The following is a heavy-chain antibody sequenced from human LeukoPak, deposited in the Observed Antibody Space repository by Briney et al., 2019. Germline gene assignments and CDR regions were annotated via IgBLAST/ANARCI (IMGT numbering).Heavy chain of an antibody. CDR2: IIPIFGTA. V-gene: IGHV1-69*05. Sequence: ASVKVSCKASGGTFSSYAISWVRQAPGPGLEWMGGIIPIFGTANYAQKFQGRVTITTDESTSTAYMELSSLRSEDTAVYYCARAPAPYCSSTSCLLYYYYYYYMDVWGKGTTVTVSS. J-gene: IGHJ6*03. CDR1: GGTFSSYA. CDR3: ARAPAPYCSSTSCLLYYYYYYYMDV. D-gene: IGHD2-2*01.